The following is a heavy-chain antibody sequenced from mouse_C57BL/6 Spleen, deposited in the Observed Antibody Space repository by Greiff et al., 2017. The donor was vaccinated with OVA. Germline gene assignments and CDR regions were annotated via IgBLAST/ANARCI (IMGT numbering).Heavy chain of an antibody. CDR3: ARRDTSGYDFDY. D-gene: IGHD3-2*02. CDR2: INPSSGYT. Sequence: VKLQESGAELARPGASVKMSCKASGYTFTSYTMHWVKQRPGQGLEWIGYINPSSGYTKYNQKFKDKATLTADKSSSTAYMQLSSLTSEDSAVYYCARRDTSGYDFDYWGQGTTLTVSS. V-gene: IGHV1-4*01. J-gene: IGHJ2*01. CDR1: GYTFTSYT.